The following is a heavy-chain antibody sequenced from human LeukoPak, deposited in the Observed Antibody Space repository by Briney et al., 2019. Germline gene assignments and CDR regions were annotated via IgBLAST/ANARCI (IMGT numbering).Heavy chain of an antibody. CDR3: ARDPTLKVGATTAFDY. D-gene: IGHD1-26*01. CDR2: ISWNSGTI. CDR1: GFSFDDYA. Sequence: GGSLRLSCVASGFSFDDYAMHWVRQAPGKGLEWVSGISWNSGTIGYADSVKGRLTISRDNAKNSLYLQMNSLRAEDTAVYYCARDPTLKVGATTAFDYWGQGTLVTVSS. J-gene: IGHJ4*02. V-gene: IGHV3-9*01.